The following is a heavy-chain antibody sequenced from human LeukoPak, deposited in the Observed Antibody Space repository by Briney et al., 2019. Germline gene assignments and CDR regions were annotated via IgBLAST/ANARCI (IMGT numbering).Heavy chain of an antibody. CDR2: ISGSGGST. CDR1: GFTFSSYA. Sequence: QAGGSLRLSCAASGFTFSSYAMSWVRQAPGKGLEWVSAISGSGGSTYYTDSVKGRFTISRDNSKNTLYPQMNSLRAEETAVYYCANSPQRGEYGSGSYYNFYYYGMDVWGKGTTVTVSS. J-gene: IGHJ6*04. D-gene: IGHD3-10*01. CDR3: ANSPQRGEYGSGSYYNFYYYGMDV. V-gene: IGHV3-23*01.